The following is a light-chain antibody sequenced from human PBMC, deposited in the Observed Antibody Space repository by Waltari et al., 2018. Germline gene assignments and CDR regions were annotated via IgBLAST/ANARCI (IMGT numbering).Light chain of an antibody. V-gene: IGLV3-21*02. CDR3: QLWDSTADVV. CDR1: NIGSRS. J-gene: IGLJ2*01. Sequence: SYFLTQPPSVSVAPGQTARVTCGGNNIGSRSVQWYQQKPGQAPALVIDDDTARPSGIPRLFSGSNAGNTATLTINNVEAGDEADYYCQLWDSTADVVFGAGTKLTVL. CDR2: DDT.